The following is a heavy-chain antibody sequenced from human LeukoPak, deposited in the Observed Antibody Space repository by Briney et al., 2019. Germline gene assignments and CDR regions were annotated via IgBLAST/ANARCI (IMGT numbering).Heavy chain of an antibody. Sequence: SETLSLTCSVSGYSISSGFYWGWIRQPAGKGLEWIGRIYTSGSTNYNPSLESRVTISVDTSKNQFSLKLSSVTAADTAVYYCAGLLGRGGSGSYWVDYWGQGTLVTVSS. CDR1: GYSISSGFY. D-gene: IGHD3-10*01. J-gene: IGHJ4*02. CDR3: AGLLGRGGSGSYWVDY. V-gene: IGHV4-61*02. CDR2: IYTSGST.